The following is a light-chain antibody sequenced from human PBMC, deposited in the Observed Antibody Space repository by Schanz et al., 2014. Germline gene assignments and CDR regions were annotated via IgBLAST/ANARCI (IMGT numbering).Light chain of an antibody. Sequence: QSVLTQPRSVSGSPGQSVTISCTGTSSDVGGYNYVSWYQQYPGKVPKLIIYDVSERPSGVPDRFSGSKSGNTASLTISGLQAEDEADYYCCSYAGSYNFWVFGGGTKLTV. CDR3: CSYAGSYNFWV. V-gene: IGLV2-11*01. CDR2: DVS. CDR1: SSDVGGYNY. J-gene: IGLJ3*02.